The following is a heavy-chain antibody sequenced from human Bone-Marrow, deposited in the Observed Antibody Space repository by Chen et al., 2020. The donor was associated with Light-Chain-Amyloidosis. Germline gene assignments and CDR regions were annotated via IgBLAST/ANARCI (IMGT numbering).Heavy chain of an antibody. CDR3: ARHIVWGAPDY. Sequence: EVQLVESGGGLVQPGGSLRLSCAASGFTFSDYWMSWVRRAPGKGLEWVANIKQDTSEKYYVDSVKSRFTISRDNAKDSLYRQMSSLRAEDTAMYYWARHIVWGAPDYWGQGTLVTVSS. CDR1: GFTFSDYW. D-gene: IGHD3-16*01. J-gene: IGHJ4*02. V-gene: IGHV3-7*03. CDR2: IKQDTSEK.